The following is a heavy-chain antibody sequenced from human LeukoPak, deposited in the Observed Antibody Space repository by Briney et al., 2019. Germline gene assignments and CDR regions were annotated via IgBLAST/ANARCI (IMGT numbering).Heavy chain of an antibody. J-gene: IGHJ4*02. CDR1: GFTFSSYW. CDR3: ARGEWELLPRAFDY. V-gene: IGHV3-74*01. D-gene: IGHD1-26*01. CDR2: INSDGGTT. Sequence: PGGALRLSCAASGFTFSSYWMHWVRQAPGKGLVWVSRINSDGGTTGYADAVKGRFTISRDNAKNTLYLQMNSLRAEDTAVYYCARGEWELLPRAFDYWGQGTLVTVSS.